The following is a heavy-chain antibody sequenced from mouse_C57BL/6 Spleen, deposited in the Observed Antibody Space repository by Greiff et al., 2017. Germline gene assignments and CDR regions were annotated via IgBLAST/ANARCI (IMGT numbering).Heavy chain of an antibody. J-gene: IGHJ2*01. V-gene: IGHV1-81*01. Sequence: VKLVESGAELARPGASVKLSCKASGYTFTSYGISWVKQRTGQGLEWIGEIYPRSGNTYYNEKFKGKATLTADKSSSTAYMELRSLTSEDSAVYFCARSNDYWGQGTTLTVSS. CDR1: GYTFTSYG. CDR2: IYPRSGNT. CDR3: ARSNDY.